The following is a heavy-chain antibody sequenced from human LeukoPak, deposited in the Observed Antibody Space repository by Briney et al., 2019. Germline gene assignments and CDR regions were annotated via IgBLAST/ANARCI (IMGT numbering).Heavy chain of an antibody. CDR3: ARLRYSSTWLFDY. Sequence: GGSLRLSCVASGFIFSSYWMSWVRQAPGQGLEWVANMKEDGSEKYYVDSVKGRFTISRDNAKSSLYLQMNSLRAEDTAVYYCARLRYSSTWLFDYWGQGTLVTVSS. CDR2: MKEDGSEK. J-gene: IGHJ4*02. D-gene: IGHD6-13*01. V-gene: IGHV3-7*01. CDR1: GFIFSSYW.